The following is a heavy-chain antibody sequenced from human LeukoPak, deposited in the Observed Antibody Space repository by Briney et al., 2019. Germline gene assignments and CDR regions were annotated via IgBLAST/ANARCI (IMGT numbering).Heavy chain of an antibody. CDR1: GFTFSSYG. J-gene: IGHJ4*02. CDR3: AKTGGSANGPPRTDYFDY. V-gene: IGHV3-30*02. CDR2: IRYDGTNK. Sequence: GGSLRLSCAASGFTFSSYGMHWVRQAPGKGLEWVAFIRYDGTNKYYVDSVKGRFTISRDNSKNTLYLQMNSLRPEDTAVYYCAKTGGSANGPPRTDYFDYWGKGTLVTVSS. D-gene: IGHD2-8*01.